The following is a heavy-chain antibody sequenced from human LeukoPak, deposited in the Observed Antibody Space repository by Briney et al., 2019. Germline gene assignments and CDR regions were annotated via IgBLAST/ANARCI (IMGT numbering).Heavy chain of an antibody. CDR3: ARVRSGYYGTGDY. V-gene: IGHV3-33*01. CDR1: GFTFSSYG. Sequence: GRSLRLSCAASGFTFSSYGMHWVRQAPGKGLEWVAVIWYDGSNKYYADSVKGRFTISRDNSKNTLYLQMNSLRAEDTAVYYCARVRSGYYGTGDYWGQGTLVTVSS. D-gene: IGHD3-10*01. J-gene: IGHJ4*02. CDR2: IWYDGSNK.